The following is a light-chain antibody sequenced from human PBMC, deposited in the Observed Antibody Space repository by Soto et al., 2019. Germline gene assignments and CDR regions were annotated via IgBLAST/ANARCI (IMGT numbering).Light chain of an antibody. Sequence: QSVLTQTPSVSGAPGQRVTISCTGCSSNIGAGYDVHWYQQLPGTAPKLLIYGNSNRPSGVPDRFSGSKSGTSASLAITGLQAEDEADYDCQSYDSSLSGVVFGGGTKLTVL. CDR1: SSNIGAGYD. J-gene: IGLJ2*01. CDR2: GNS. V-gene: IGLV1-40*01. CDR3: QSYDSSLSGVV.